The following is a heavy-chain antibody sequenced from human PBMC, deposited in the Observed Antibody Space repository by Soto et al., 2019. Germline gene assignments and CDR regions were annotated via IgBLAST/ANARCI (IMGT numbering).Heavy chain of an antibody. CDR2: ISDTGGST. CDR1: GFTFSSYA. CDR3: AKGGTGSSVGRYMDV. J-gene: IGHJ6*03. V-gene: IGHV3-23*01. D-gene: IGHD1-1*01. Sequence: EVQLLESGGGLVQPGGSLRLSCAASGFTFSSYAMSWVRQAPGKGLEWVLAISDTGGSTYHADSVKGRFTISRDNSKNTLYLLMNSPRAEDTAIYYCAKGGTGSSVGRYMDVWGNGTTVTVSS.